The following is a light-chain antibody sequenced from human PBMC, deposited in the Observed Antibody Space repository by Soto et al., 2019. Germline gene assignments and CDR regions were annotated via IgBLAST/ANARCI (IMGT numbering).Light chain of an antibody. J-gene: IGKJ1*01. CDR2: AAF. CDR3: HQRQSWPRT. V-gene: IGKV3-11*01. CDR1: QSVSSY. Sequence: IVLTQSPSTLSLSAGESATLSCGASQSVSSYLAWYQQKPGQAPRLLIYAAFTRATGIPARFSASGNGTDFNLTISDVQTEDFAVYYCHQRQSWPRTFGQGTKVDIK.